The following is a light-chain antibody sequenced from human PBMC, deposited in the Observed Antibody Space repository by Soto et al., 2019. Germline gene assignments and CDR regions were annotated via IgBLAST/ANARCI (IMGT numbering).Light chain of an antibody. Sequence: DIQMTQSPSTLSASVGDRVTITCRASQSIKNWLAWYQQKPGEAPKLLIYKASTLESGVPSRFSGSGSGTEFTLTISCLQRDDVATFHCQQYNSDSQFTFGPGTKVDIK. J-gene: IGKJ3*01. V-gene: IGKV1-5*03. CDR1: QSIKNW. CDR2: KAS. CDR3: QQYNSDSQFT.